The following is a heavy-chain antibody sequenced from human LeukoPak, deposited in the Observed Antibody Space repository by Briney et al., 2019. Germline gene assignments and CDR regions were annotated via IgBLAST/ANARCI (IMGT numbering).Heavy chain of an antibody. D-gene: IGHD3-9*01. V-gene: IGHV4-4*07. J-gene: IGHJ3*02. CDR3: AREDYDILTGYYYGEDAFDI. CDR1: GRSISSYY. CDR2: IYTSGST. Sequence: SETLSLTCTVSGRSISSYYWSWIRQPAGKGLEWIGRIYTSGSTNYNPSLKSRVTMSVDTSKNQFSLKLSSVTAADTAVYYCAREDYDILTGYYYGEDAFDIWGQGTMVTVSS.